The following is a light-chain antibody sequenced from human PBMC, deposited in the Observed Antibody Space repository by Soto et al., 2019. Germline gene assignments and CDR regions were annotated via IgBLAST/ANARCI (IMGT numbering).Light chain of an antibody. CDR2: GAS. J-gene: IGKJ4*01. Sequence: IVMPHSHATLSVTPAPRSLRXCRASQSVSSNLAWYQQKPGQAPRLLIYGASTRATGIPARFSGSGSGTEFTLTISSLQSEDFAVYYCQQCNNWPLTFGGGTKVDI. CDR3: QQCNNWPLT. CDR1: QSVSSN. V-gene: IGKV3-15*01.